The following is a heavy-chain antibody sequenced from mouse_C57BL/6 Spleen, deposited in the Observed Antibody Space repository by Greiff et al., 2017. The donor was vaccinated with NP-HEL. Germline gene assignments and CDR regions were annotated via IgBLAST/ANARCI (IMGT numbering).Heavy chain of an antibody. Sequence: QVQLQQSGPELVKPGASVKLSCKASGYTFTSYDINWVKQRPGQGLEWIGWIYPRDGSTKYNEKFKGKATLTVDTSSSTAYMELHSLTSEDSAVYFCARGGTTTTVVAPYAMDYWGQGTSVTVSS. CDR3: ARGGTTTTVVAPYAMDY. J-gene: IGHJ4*01. CDR1: GYTFTSYD. V-gene: IGHV1-85*01. D-gene: IGHD1-1*01. CDR2: IYPRDGST.